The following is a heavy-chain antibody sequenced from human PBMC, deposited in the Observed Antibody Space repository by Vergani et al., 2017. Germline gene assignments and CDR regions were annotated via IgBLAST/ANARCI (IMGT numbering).Heavy chain of an antibody. CDR3: ARHSXVEWLVKLGWIDP. V-gene: IGHV4-39*01. D-gene: IGHD6-19*01. J-gene: IGHJ5*02. Sequence: QLQLQESGPGLVKPSATLSLTCSVSGASIRSSNYYWGWIRQPPGKGLEWIASIYYSGSTYYNPSLKSRVTISVDTSKNQFSLKLSSVTAADTAVYFWARHSXVEWLVKLGWIDPWGQGILVTVSS. CDR2: IYYSGST. CDR1: GASIRSSNYY.